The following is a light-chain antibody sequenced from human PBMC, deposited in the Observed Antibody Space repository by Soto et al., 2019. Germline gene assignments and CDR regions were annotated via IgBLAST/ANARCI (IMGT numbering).Light chain of an antibody. CDR1: SSHIGSNT. V-gene: IGLV1-44*01. CDR3: AAWDDSLNGRYV. J-gene: IGLJ1*01. CDR2: SNN. Sequence: VLTQPPSASGTPGQRVIISCSGSSSHIGSNTVNWYQQLPGTAPKLLIYSNNQRPSGVPDRFSGSKSGTSASLAISGLQSEFEADYYCAAWDDSLNGRYVFGTGTKVTVL.